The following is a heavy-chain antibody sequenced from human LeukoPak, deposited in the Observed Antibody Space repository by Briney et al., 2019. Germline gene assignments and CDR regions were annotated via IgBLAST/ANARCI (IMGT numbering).Heavy chain of an antibody. V-gene: IGHV1-8*01. CDR3: ARAIRTYCTNGVCYYYFDY. CDR1: GYTFTSYV. D-gene: IGHD2-8*01. J-gene: IGHJ4*02. Sequence: GASVKVSCKASGYTFTSYVINWVRQATGQGLEWMGWMNPNSGNTGYAQKFQGRVTMTRNTSISTAYMELSSLRSEDTAVYYCARAIRTYCTNGVCYYYFDYWGQGTLVTVSS. CDR2: MNPNSGNT.